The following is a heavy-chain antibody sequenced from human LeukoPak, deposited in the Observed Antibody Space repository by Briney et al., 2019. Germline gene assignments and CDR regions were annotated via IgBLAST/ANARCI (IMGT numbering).Heavy chain of an antibody. J-gene: IGHJ4*02. V-gene: IGHV3-74*01. CDR3: ASVFDS. Sequence: EGSLRLSCAGSGWMHWVRQAPGKGLVWVSGINGLGTATYYADSVKGRFTISRDNAKNTVSLQMNSLSAEDTAVYYCASVFDSWGQGFLVTVSS. CDR1: GW. CDR2: INGLGTAT.